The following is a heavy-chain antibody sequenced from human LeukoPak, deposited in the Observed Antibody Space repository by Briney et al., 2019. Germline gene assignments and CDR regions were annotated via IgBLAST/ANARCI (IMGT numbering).Heavy chain of an antibody. Sequence: ASVKVSCKASGYTFTSYYMHWVRQAPGQGLEWMGIINPSGGSTSYAQKFQGRVTMTRDTSTSTVYMELTSLRSEDTAVYYCARDRIRVGYFDYWGQGTLVTVSS. D-gene: IGHD2-15*01. V-gene: IGHV1-46*01. J-gene: IGHJ4*02. CDR1: GYTFTSYY. CDR2: INPSGGST. CDR3: ARDRIRVGYFDY.